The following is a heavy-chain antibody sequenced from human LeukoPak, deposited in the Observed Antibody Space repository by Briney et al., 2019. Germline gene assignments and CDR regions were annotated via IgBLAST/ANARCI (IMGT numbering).Heavy chain of an antibody. J-gene: IGHJ5*02. CDR1: GYTFTGYY. CDR2: INPNSGGT. D-gene: IGHD2-2*01. V-gene: IGHV1-2*02. CDR3: AKIYCSSTSCYDRNWFDP. Sequence: GASVKVSCKASGYTFTGYYMHWVRQAPGQGLEWMGWINPNSGGTNYAQKFQGRVTMTRDTSISTAYMELSRLRSDDTAVYYCAKIYCSSTSCYDRNWFDPWGQRTLVTVSS.